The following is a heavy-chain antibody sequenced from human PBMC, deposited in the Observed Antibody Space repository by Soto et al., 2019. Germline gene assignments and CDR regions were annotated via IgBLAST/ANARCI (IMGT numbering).Heavy chain of an antibody. J-gene: IGHJ3*02. Sequence: EVQLVQSGGALVQPGGSLRLSCAASGFTPSRLSMNWVRQAPGKGLEWISYINSAGSIIYYADSVKGRFTISRDNAKNSLYLKMNSRRAEDPVVYFCARGTVFGWLDTPTNALDIWGKGTRVPVS. V-gene: IGHV3-48*01. CDR3: ARGTVFGWLDTPTNALDI. D-gene: IGHD3-9*01. CDR1: GFTPSRLS. CDR2: INSAGSII.